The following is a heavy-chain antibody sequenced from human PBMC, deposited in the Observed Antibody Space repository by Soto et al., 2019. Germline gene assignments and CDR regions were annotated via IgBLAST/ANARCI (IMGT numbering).Heavy chain of an antibody. J-gene: IGHJ3*02. V-gene: IGHV1-3*01. CDR3: ARQYYYDSSGYYVGPPDAFDI. D-gene: IGHD3-22*01. CDR2: INAGNGNT. CDR1: GYTFTSYA. Sequence: ASVKVSCKASGYTFTSYAMHWVRQAPGQRLEWMGWINAGNGNTKYSQKFQGRVTMTRDTSTSTAYMELRSLRSDDTAVYYCARQYYYDSSGYYVGPPDAFDIWGQGTMVTVSS.